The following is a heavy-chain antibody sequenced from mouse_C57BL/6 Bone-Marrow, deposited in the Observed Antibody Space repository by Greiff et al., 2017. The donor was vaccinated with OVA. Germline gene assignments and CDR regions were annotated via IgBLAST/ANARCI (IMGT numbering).Heavy chain of an antibody. CDR2: IYWDADK. Sequence: QVTLKVCGPGILQPSQTLSLTCSFSGFSLSTSGMGVSWSRQPSGKGLEGLAHIYWDADKRYNPSLKSRLTISKDTSRNQVFLKITSVDTADTATYYCARTFLAMDYWGQGTSVTVSS. J-gene: IGHJ4*01. CDR1: GFSLSTSGMG. CDR3: ARTFLAMDY. V-gene: IGHV8-12*01.